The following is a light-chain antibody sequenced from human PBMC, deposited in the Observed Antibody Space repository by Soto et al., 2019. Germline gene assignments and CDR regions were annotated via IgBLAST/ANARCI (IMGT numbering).Light chain of an antibody. CDR3: RQRSNWAPIT. CDR2: DAS. J-gene: IGKJ5*01. CDR1: QSISSY. V-gene: IGKV3-11*01. Sequence: EIVLTQSPATLSLSPGERATLSCRASQSISSYLAWYQQKPGQAPRLLIYDASNRATGIPARFSGSGSGTDFTLTISSLEPEDCAVYYCRQRSNWAPITFGQGTRLEIK.